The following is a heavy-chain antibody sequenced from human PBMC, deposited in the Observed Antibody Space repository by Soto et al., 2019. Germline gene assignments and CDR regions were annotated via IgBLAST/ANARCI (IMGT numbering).Heavy chain of an antibody. V-gene: IGHV1-18*01. CDR3: ARDGEVMITFGGVIGVDY. D-gene: IGHD3-16*02. CDR1: GYTFTSYG. J-gene: IGHJ4*02. Sequence: QVQLVQSGAEVKKPGASVKVSCKASGYTFTSYGISWVRKAPGQGLEWMGWISAYNGNTNYAQKLQGRVTMTTDTSTSTAYMELRSLRSDDTAVYYCARDGEVMITFGGVIGVDYWGQGTLVTVSS. CDR2: ISAYNGNT.